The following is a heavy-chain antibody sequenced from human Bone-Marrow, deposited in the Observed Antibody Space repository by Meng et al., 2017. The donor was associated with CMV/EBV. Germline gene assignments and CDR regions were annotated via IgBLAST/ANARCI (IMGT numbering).Heavy chain of an antibody. CDR3: AKAGYSSGWYFNYLDY. CDR1: GGPFSGYY. V-gene: IGHV4-34*01. J-gene: IGHJ4*02. D-gene: IGHD6-19*01. Sequence: YGGPFSGYYWSWIRQPPGKGLEWIGEINHSGSTNYNPSLKSRVTISVDTSKNQFSLKLNSVIAADTAVYYCAKAGYSSGWYFNYLDYWGQGTLVTVSS. CDR2: INHSGST.